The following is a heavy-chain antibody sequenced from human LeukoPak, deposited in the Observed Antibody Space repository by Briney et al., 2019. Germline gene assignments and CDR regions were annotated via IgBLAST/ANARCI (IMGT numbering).Heavy chain of an antibody. V-gene: IGHV3-23*01. D-gene: IGHD2-15*01. CDR3: ARGTRYCSGGSCYYYYFDY. Sequence: GGSLRLSCAASGFTFSSYAMSWVRQAPGKGLEWVSAISGSGGSTYYADSVKGRFTISRDNAKNSLYLQMNSLRAEDTAVYYCARGTRYCSGGSCYYYYFDYWGQGTLVTVSS. CDR1: GFTFSSYA. CDR2: ISGSGGST. J-gene: IGHJ4*02.